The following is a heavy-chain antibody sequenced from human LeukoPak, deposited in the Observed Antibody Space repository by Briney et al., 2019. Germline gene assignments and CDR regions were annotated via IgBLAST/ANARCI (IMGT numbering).Heavy chain of an antibody. CDR2: IYYTGRT. J-gene: IGHJ3*02. D-gene: IGHD1-26*01. CDR3: ARRGSMGGSFVGAFDI. V-gene: IGHV4-39*01. CDR1: GDSFSRNTYS. Sequence: SETLSLTCTVSGDSFSRNTYSWGWIRQPPGKGLEWIGSIYYTGRTFYNPSLKSRVTISVDTSKNQFSLKLSSATAADTAVYYCARRGSMGGSFVGAFDIWGQGTIVTVSS.